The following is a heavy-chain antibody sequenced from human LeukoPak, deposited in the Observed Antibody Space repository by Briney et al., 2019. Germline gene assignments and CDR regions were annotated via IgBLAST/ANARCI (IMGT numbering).Heavy chain of an antibody. CDR3: ARDPSGGYVPYFDY. CDR2: IIPILGIT. J-gene: IGHJ4*02. CDR1: GGTFSSCA. V-gene: IGHV1-69*04. D-gene: IGHD3-16*01. Sequence: AASVKVSCKASGGTFSSCAISWVRQAPGQGLEWMGRIIPILGITNYAQKFQGRVTITADKSTSTAYMELSSLRSDDTAVYYCARDPSGGYVPYFDYWGQGTLVTVSS.